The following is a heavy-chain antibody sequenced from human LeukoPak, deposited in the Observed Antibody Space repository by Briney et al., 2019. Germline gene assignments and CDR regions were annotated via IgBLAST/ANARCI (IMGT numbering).Heavy chain of an antibody. CDR2: IYYSGST. V-gene: IGHV4-59*12. Sequence: SETLSLTCTVSGGSISSYYWSWIRQPPGKGLEWIGSIYYSGSTYYNPSLKSRVTISVDTSKNQFSLNLSSVTAADTAVYYCARAPGYSYGNNWFDPWGQGTLVTVSS. CDR3: ARAPGYSYGNNWFDP. J-gene: IGHJ5*02. D-gene: IGHD5-18*01. CDR1: GGSISSYY.